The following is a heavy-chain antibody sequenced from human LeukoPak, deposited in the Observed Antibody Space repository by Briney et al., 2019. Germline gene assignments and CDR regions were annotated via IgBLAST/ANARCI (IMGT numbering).Heavy chain of an antibody. J-gene: IGHJ4*02. D-gene: IGHD5-12*01. CDR2: ISSSGSTI. Sequence: GGSLRLSCAASGFIFSFYGMNWVRQAPGKGLEWVSYISSSGSTIYYADSVKGRFTISRDNAKNSLYLQMNSLRAEDTAVYYCAREMGWLQGYWGQGTLVTVSS. V-gene: IGHV3-48*04. CDR1: GFIFSFYG. CDR3: AREMGWLQGY.